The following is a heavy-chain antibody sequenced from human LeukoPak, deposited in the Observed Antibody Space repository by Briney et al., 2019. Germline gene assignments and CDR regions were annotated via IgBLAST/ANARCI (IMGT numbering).Heavy chain of an antibody. J-gene: IGHJ4*02. CDR1: GFTVSSNY. V-gene: IGHV3-53*01. CDR2: IYSGGST. CDR3: AKEVRTTVTTWDY. Sequence: GSLRLSCAASGFTVSSNYMSWVRQAPGKGLEWVSVIYSGGSTYYADSVKGRFTISRDNSKNTLYLQMNSLRAEDTAVYYCAKEVRTTVTTWDYWGQGTLVTVSS. D-gene: IGHD4-11*01.